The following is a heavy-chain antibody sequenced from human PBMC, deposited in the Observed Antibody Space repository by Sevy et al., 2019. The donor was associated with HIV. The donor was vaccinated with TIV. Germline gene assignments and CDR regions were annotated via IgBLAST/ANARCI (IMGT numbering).Heavy chain of an antibody. Sequence: GGSLRLSCAASGFTFSSYAMSWVRQAPGKGLEWVSAISGSGGSTYYADSVNDRFTISRDNSKNTLYLQMNSLRAEDTAVYYCAPRSGIVVVVAAKEAFDTWGQWTMVTVSS. CDR1: GFTFSSYA. V-gene: IGHV3-23*01. CDR3: APRSGIVVVVAAKEAFDT. J-gene: IGHJ3*02. D-gene: IGHD2-15*01. CDR2: ISGSGGST.